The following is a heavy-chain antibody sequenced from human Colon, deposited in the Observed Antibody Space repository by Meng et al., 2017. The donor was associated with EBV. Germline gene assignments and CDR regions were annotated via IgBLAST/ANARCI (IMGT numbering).Heavy chain of an antibody. CDR1: GDSISSGDYS. D-gene: IGHD2-21*02. CDR2: IYHGGTT. V-gene: IGHV4-30-2*01. J-gene: IGHJ5*02. Sequence: LPESDPGLVQPSQSLSLTCAVSGDSISSGDYSWSWIRQPPGQGLEWIGYIYHGGTTYNTSLKSRVTISVDNSKNQFSLRLTSVTAADTAVYYCARGPYCGGDCYWFDPWGQGTLVTVSS. CDR3: ARGPYCGGDCYWFDP.